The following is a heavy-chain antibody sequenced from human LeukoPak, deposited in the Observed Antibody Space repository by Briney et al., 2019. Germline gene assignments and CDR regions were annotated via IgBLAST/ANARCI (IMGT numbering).Heavy chain of an antibody. CDR1: GFTFSSYA. CDR2: ISYDGSNK. V-gene: IGHV3-30-3*01. Sequence: QPGGSLRLSCAASGFTFSSYAMHWVRQAPGKGLEWVAVISYDGSNKYYADSVKGRFTISRDNSKNTLYLQMNSLRAEDTAVYYCARDWDYDFWSGYYMEHYGMDVWGQGTTVTVSS. J-gene: IGHJ6*02. D-gene: IGHD3-3*01. CDR3: ARDWDYDFWSGYYMEHYGMDV.